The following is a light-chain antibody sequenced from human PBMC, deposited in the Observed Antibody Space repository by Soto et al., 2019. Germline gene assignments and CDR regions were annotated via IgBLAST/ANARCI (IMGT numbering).Light chain of an antibody. CDR1: GSSIGTNT. V-gene: IGLV1-44*01. CDR2: GDN. J-gene: IGLJ2*01. CDR3: AAWDGSLNNVL. Sequence: QPVLTQPPSASGTPGQRVTISCSGSGSSIGTNTVNWYRQLPGTAPKLLNYGDNQRPSGVPDRFSGSKSGTSASLAISGLQSEDEADYYCAAWDGSLNNVLFGGGTKLTVL.